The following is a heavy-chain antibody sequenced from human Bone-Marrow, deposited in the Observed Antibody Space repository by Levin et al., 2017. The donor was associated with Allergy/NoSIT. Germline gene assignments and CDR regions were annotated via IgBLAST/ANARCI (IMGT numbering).Heavy chain of an antibody. V-gene: IGHV4-39*01. CDR2: IFHDGSI. CDR3: ARYDRNEIWFDP. Sequence: SQTLSLTCSVSGGSIISRSYYWGWIRQPPGKGLEWIGNIFHDGSISYSPSLRSRVTISVDTSKSQFSLKLRSVAAADTAVYFCARYDRNEIWFDPWGQGTAVTVS. J-gene: IGHJ5*02. CDR1: GGSIISRSYY. D-gene: IGHD3-16*01.